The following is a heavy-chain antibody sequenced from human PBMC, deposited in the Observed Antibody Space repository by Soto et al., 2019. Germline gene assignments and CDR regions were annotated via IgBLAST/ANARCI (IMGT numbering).Heavy chain of an antibody. CDR3: ARDPDYYDSSGYYYIDYYYGMDV. CDR1: GFTFSSYA. D-gene: IGHD3-22*01. Sequence: QVQLVESGGGVVQPGRSLRLSCAASGFTFSSYAMHWVRQAPGKGLEWVAVISYDGSNKYYADSVKGRFTISRDNSKNTLYLQMNSLRAEDTAVYYCARDPDYYDSSGYYYIDYYYGMDVWGQGTTVTVSS. V-gene: IGHV3-30-3*01. CDR2: ISYDGSNK. J-gene: IGHJ6*02.